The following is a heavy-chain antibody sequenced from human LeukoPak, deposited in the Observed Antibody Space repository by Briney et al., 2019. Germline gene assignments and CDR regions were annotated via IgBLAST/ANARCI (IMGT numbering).Heavy chain of an antibody. J-gene: IGHJ4*02. Sequence: SETLSLTCPVSGGSVSSSRYYWGWIRQPPGKGLEWIGSIYYTGSTYYKPSLKSRVTISVDASKNQISLRLSSVTAADTAVYYCARLPEYSSSLIDYWGQGTLVTVSS. CDR1: GGSVSSSRYY. CDR2: IYYTGST. V-gene: IGHV4-39*01. CDR3: ARLPEYSSSLIDY. D-gene: IGHD6-6*01.